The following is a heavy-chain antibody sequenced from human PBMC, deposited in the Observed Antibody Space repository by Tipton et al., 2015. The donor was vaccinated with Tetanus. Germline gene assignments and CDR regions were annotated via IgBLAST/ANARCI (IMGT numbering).Heavy chain of an antibody. D-gene: IGHD3-3*02. CDR1: GASISPYY. J-gene: IGHJ5*02. CDR2: IHDSGTT. CDR3: ARVQLSSSFLKYNWLDP. V-gene: IGHV4-59*01. Sequence: GSLRLSCAVSGASISPYYWSWIRQPPGKGLEWIGSIHDSGTTNYNPSLKSRLTMSVDTSNNLFSLKLTSVTAADTAVYYCARVQLSSSFLKYNWLDPWGQGALVPVAS.